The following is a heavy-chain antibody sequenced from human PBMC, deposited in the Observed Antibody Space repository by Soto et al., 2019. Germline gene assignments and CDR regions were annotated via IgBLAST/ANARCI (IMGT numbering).Heavy chain of an antibody. CDR3: AKDRDIAKWELLYYFDY. Sequence: PGGSLRLSCAASGFTFSSYGMHWVRQAPGKGLEWVAVISYDGSNKYYADSVKGRFTISRDNSKNTLYLQMNSLRAEDTAVYYCAKDRDIAKWELLYYFDYWGQGTLVTVSS. V-gene: IGHV3-30*18. CDR1: GFTFSSYG. D-gene: IGHD1-26*01. CDR2: ISYDGSNK. J-gene: IGHJ4*02.